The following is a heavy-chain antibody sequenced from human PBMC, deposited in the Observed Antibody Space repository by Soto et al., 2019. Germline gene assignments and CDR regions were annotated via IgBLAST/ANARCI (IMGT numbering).Heavy chain of an antibody. Sequence: SETLSLTCTVSGGSISSYYWSWIRQPPGKGLEWIGYIYYSGSTNYNPSLKSRVTISVDTSKNQFSLKLSSVTAADTAVYYCAREGLTGTIGLYYYYGMDVWGQGTTVTVPS. CDR3: AREGLTGTIGLYYYYGMDV. CDR1: GGSISSYY. V-gene: IGHV4-59*01. J-gene: IGHJ6*02. CDR2: IYYSGST. D-gene: IGHD1-7*01.